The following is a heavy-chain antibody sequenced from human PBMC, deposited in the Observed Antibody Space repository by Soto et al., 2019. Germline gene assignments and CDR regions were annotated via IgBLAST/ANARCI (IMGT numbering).Heavy chain of an antibody. Sequence: QVQLQESGPGLVRPSGTLSLTCAVSGASISSTTSGNWWSWVRQPPGKGLEWIGEIYHSGSTNYNPSRKSRVTMSVDKSKNQFSLKLNSVTAADTAVYFFARMVGATLVDFWGQGTLVTVSS. CDR1: GASISSTTSGNW. V-gene: IGHV4-4*02. CDR3: ARMVGATLVDF. D-gene: IGHD1-26*01. J-gene: IGHJ4*02. CDR2: IYHSGST.